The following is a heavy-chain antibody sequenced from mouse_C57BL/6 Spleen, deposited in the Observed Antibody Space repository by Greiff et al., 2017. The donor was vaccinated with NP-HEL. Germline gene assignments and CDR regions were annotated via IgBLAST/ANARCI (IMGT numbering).Heavy chain of an antibody. Sequence: EVQLVESEGGLVQPGSSMKLSCTASGFTFSDYYMAWVRQVPEKGLEWVANINYDGSSTYYLDSLKSRFIISRDNAKNILYLQMSSLKSEDTATYYCARGHYGSSYGWYFDVWGTGTTVTVSS. CDR2: INYDGSST. V-gene: IGHV5-16*01. J-gene: IGHJ1*03. D-gene: IGHD1-1*01. CDR3: ARGHYGSSYGWYFDV. CDR1: GFTFSDYY.